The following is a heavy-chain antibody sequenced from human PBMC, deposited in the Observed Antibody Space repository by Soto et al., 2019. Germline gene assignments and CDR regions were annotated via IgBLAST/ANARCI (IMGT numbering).Heavy chain of an antibody. Sequence: QVQLQQWGAGLLKPSETLSLTCAVYGGSFSGYYWSWIRQPPGKGLEWIGEINHSGSTNYNPSLTSRVTISVDTSKNQFSLTLSSVTAADTAVYYCAVALYYDYVWGSYRYKYFQHWGQGTLVTVSS. V-gene: IGHV4-34*01. J-gene: IGHJ1*01. CDR3: AVALYYDYVWGSYRYKYFQH. CDR1: GGSFSGYY. D-gene: IGHD3-16*02. CDR2: INHSGST.